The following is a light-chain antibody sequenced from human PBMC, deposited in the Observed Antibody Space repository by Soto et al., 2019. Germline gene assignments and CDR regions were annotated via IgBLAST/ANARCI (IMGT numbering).Light chain of an antibody. CDR3: AAWDDSLNGPT. J-gene: IGLJ3*02. CDR2: TNN. V-gene: IGLV1-44*01. CDR1: NSNIGSNA. Sequence: QSVLTQPPSASGTPGQRVTISCSGSNSNIGSNAVNWYQQLPGTAPKVLIYTNNLRPSGVPDRFSGSKSGTSASLTISGLQSEDEAYYHCAAWDDSLNGPTFGGGTKLTVL.